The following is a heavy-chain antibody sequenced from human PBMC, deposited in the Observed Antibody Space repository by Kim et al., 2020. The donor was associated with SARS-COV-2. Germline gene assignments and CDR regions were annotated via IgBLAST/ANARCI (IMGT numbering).Heavy chain of an antibody. CDR2: IYPGDSDT. J-gene: IGHJ6*02. Sequence: GESLKISCKGSGYSFTNYWIGWVRQMPGKGLEWMGIIYPGDSDTKYSPSFQGQVTISADKSISTAYLQWSSLKASDTAIYYCARTRETMDDGMDVWGQGTTVTVSS. D-gene: IGHD3-10*01. CDR1: GYSFTNYW. CDR3: ARTRETMDDGMDV. V-gene: IGHV5-51*01.